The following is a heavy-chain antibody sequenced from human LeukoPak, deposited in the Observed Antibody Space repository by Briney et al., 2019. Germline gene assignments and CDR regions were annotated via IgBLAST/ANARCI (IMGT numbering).Heavy chain of an antibody. CDR3: ASNNYGPNYYYYYMDV. J-gene: IGHJ6*03. CDR1: GFTFSDYY. D-gene: IGHD4-17*01. CDR2: ISSSGSTI. Sequence: GGSLRLSCAASGFTFSDYYMSWIRQAPGKGLEWVSYISSSGSTIYYADSVKGRFTISRDNAKNSLYLQMNSLRAEDTAVYYCASNNYGPNYYYYYMDVWGKGTTVTISS. V-gene: IGHV3-11*01.